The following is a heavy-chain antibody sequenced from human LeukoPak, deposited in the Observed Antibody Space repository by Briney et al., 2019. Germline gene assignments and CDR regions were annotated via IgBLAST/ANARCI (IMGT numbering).Heavy chain of an antibody. CDR2: ISYDGDNK. J-gene: IGHJ3*02. Sequence: PGGSLRLSCAASGFTVSTYGIHWVRQAPGKGLEWVAVISYDGDNKYFADSVKGRFTISRDNSKNTLYLQMNSLRAEDTAVYYGAKDRRLLARGVIDAFAIRGQGTMVTVSS. V-gene: IGHV3-30*18. CDR1: GFTVSTYG. CDR3: AKDRRLLARGVIDAFAI. D-gene: IGHD3-10*01.